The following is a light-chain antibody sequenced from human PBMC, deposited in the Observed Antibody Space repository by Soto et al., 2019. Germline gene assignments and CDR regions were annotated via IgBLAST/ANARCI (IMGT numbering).Light chain of an antibody. J-gene: IGLJ2*01. CDR1: SSNIGNNF. Sequence: QSVLTQPPSVSAAPGQKVTISCSGSSSNIGNNFVSWYQQLPGTAPKLLIYDNNKRPSGIPDRFSGSKSGTSATLGITGLQSGDEADYYCATWESSLSIGVFGGGTKLIVL. CDR3: ATWESSLSIGV. V-gene: IGLV1-51*01. CDR2: DNN.